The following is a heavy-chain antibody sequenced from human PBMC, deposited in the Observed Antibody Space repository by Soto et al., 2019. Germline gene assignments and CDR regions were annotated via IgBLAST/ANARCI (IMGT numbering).Heavy chain of an antibody. J-gene: IGHJ5*02. V-gene: IGHV1-69*06. CDR2: IIPIFGTA. Sequence: SVKVSCKASGGTFSSYAISWVRQAPGQGLEWMGGIIPIFGTANYAQKFQGRVTITADKSTSTAYMELSSLRSEDTAVYYCARDILDSSSWYWFDPWGQGTMVTVSS. CDR1: GGTFSSYA. CDR3: ARDILDSSSWYWFDP. D-gene: IGHD6-13*01.